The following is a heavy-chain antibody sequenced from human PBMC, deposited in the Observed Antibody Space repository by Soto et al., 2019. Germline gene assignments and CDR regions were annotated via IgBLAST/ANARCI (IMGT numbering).Heavy chain of an antibody. D-gene: IGHD3-10*01. J-gene: IGHJ4*02. CDR3: VRGGSGSRGDY. Sequence: QVQLVQSGAEMKKPGSSVKVSCKTSGGAFSNFAVSWVRQAPGQGLEWVGGITPILGTPSYAQKFQGRVTITADVSTTSAYMEITSLTSEDTAHYYCVRGGSGSRGDYWGQGTLVTVSS. V-gene: IGHV1-69*01. CDR1: GGAFSNFA. CDR2: ITPILGTP.